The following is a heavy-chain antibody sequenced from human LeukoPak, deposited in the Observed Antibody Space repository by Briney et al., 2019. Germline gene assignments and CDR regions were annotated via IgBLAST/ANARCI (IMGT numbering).Heavy chain of an antibody. CDR1: GGSFSGYY. CDR2: INHSGST. V-gene: IGHV4-34*01. Sequence: PSETLSLTCAVYGGSFSGYYWSWIRQPPGKGLEWIGEINHSGSTNYNPSLKSRVTISVDTSKNQFSLKLSSVTAADTAVYYCARVPVVGAVWLQFDPWGQGTLVTVSS. J-gene: IGHJ5*02. CDR3: ARVPVVGAVWLQFDP. D-gene: IGHD1-26*01.